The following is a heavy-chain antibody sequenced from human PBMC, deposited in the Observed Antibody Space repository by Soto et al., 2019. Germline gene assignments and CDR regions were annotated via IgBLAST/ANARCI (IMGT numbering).Heavy chain of an antibody. Sequence: GGSLRLSCAASGFTFTSYAMNWVRQAPGQGLEWVSTISYSGHTTYYADSVKGRFTISRDNSNNTLYLQMDSLRGEDTAVYYCAKGAPLLAAGTWWFDPWGQGTLVTVSS. CDR1: GFTFTSYA. J-gene: IGHJ5*02. CDR3: AKGAPLLAAGTWWFDP. CDR2: ISYSGHTT. D-gene: IGHD6-13*01. V-gene: IGHV3-23*01.